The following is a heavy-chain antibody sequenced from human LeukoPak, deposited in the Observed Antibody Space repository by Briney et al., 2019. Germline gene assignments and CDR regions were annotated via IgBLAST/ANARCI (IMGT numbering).Heavy chain of an antibody. Sequence: GASVKVSCKASGYTFTGYYIHWVRQAPGQGLEWMGWINPNSGGTNYAQKFQGRVTMTRDTSISTAYMELSRLRSDDTAVYYCARDLGGIAAAATWGQGTLVTVSS. CDR3: ARDLGGIAAAAT. CDR1: GYTFTGYY. J-gene: IGHJ4*02. D-gene: IGHD6-13*01. CDR2: INPNSGGT. V-gene: IGHV1-2*02.